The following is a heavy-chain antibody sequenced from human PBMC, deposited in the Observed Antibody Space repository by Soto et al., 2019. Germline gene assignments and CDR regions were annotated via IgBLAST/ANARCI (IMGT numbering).Heavy chain of an antibody. D-gene: IGHD2-2*01. CDR2: IYWDDDK. CDR3: AHRGAAMFVYYFDY. V-gene: IGHV2-5*02. J-gene: IGHJ4*02. CDR1: GFSLSTSGVG. Sequence: QITLKESGHTLVKPTQPLTLTCTFSGFSLSTSGVGVGWIRQPPGKALEWLALIYWDDDKRYSPSLKSRLTITKDTSKNQVVLTMTNMDPVDTATYYCAHRGAAMFVYYFDYWGQGTLVTVSS.